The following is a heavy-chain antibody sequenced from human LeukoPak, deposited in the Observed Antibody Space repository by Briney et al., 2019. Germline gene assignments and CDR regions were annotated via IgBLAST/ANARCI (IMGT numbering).Heavy chain of an antibody. CDR2: MYDSENT. D-gene: IGHD3-22*01. CDR1: GGSIGSGIYY. Sequence: SETLSLTCTVSGGSIGSGIYYWGWIRQPPGKGLEWIGSMYDSENTYSNPSLKSRVTITVNTSKNQFSLKLTSVTAADTAAYYCARDTTTMIAEYWGQGTLVTVSS. CDR3: ARDTTTMIAEY. V-gene: IGHV4-39*07. J-gene: IGHJ4*02.